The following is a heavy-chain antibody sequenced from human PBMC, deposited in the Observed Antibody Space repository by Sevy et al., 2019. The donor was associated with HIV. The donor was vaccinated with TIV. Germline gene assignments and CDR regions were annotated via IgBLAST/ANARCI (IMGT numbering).Heavy chain of an antibody. CDR2: TYYRSKWYN. Sequence: TLSLTCAISGDSVSSNSAAWNWIRQSPSRGLEWLGRTYYRSKWYNDYAVSVKSRISINPDTSKNQFSLQLNSVTPEDTAVYFCATGIPEWELGGHWFDPWGQGTLVTVSS. D-gene: IGHD1-26*01. CDR1: GDSVSSNSAA. V-gene: IGHV6-1*01. J-gene: IGHJ5*02. CDR3: ATGIPEWELGGHWFDP.